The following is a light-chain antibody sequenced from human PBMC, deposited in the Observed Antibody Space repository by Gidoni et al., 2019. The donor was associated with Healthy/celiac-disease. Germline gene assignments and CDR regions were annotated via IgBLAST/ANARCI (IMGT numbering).Light chain of an antibody. V-gene: IGKV1-8*01. CDR1: QGISSY. CDR3: QQYYSYPLT. Sequence: AIRMTQSPSSFSASTGDRVTITCRASQGISSYLAWYQQKPGKAPKLLIYAASTLQSGVPSRFSGSGSGTDFTLTISCLQSEDFATYYCQQYYSYPLTFGQXTKVEIK. CDR2: AAS. J-gene: IGKJ1*01.